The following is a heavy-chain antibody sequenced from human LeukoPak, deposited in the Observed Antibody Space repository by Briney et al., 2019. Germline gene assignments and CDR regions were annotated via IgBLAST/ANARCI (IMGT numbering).Heavy chain of an antibody. CDR1: GFTFSSYS. Sequence: GGSLRLSCAASGFTFSSYSMNWVRQAPGKGLEWVSSISSSSSYIYYADSVKGRFTISRDNAKNSLYLQMNSLRAEDTAVYYRARSSIVGAPGAFDIWGQGTMVTVSS. V-gene: IGHV3-21*01. D-gene: IGHD1-26*01. CDR3: ARSSIVGAPGAFDI. J-gene: IGHJ3*02. CDR2: ISSSSSYI.